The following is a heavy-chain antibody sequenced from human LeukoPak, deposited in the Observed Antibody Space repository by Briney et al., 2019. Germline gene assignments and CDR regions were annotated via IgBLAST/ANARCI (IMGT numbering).Heavy chain of an antibody. CDR2: INWKSDKI. D-gene: IGHD2-2*01. CDR3: AKDRYCTSSSCPIDY. V-gene: IGHV3-9*01. J-gene: IGHJ4*02. Sequence: GGSLRLSCAGPGYSFDEYAMHWVRQAPGKGLEWVSGINWKSDKIGYADSVKGRFTISRDNSKNSLYLQMNSLRVEDTALYYCAKDRYCTSSSCPIDYWGQGTMVTVSS. CDR1: GYSFDEYA.